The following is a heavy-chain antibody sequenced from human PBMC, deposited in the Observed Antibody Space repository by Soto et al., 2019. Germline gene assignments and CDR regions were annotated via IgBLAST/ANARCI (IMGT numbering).Heavy chain of an antibody. D-gene: IGHD3-3*01. CDR1: GGSISSGDYY. CDR2: IDYSGST. CDR3: ARVVTIFGVVTRPFDY. J-gene: IGHJ4*02. V-gene: IGHV4-30-4*01. Sequence: QVQLQESGPGLVKPSQTLSLTCTVSGGSISSGDYYWSWIRQPPGKGLEWIGYIDYSGSTYYNPSLKSRVTISVDTSKNQFSLKLSSVTAADTAVYYCARVVTIFGVVTRPFDYWGQGTLVPVSS.